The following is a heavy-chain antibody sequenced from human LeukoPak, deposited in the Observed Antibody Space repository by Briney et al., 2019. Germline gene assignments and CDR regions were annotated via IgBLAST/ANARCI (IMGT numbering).Heavy chain of an antibody. J-gene: IGHJ4*02. D-gene: IGHD3-22*01. V-gene: IGHV1-8*03. Sequence: ASVKVSGKASGYTFSDYYINWVRQATGQGLEWMGWINPTTGSTGYAPKFQGRVTFTTSTSITTASMELSSLKSDDTAVYYCARDRAYYYDSSGYYYFDHWGQGTLVTVSS. CDR2: INPTTGST. CDR3: ARDRAYYYDSSGYYYFDH. CDR1: GYTFSDYY.